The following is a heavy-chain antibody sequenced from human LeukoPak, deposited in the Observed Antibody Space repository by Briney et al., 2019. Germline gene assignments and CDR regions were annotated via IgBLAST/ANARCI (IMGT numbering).Heavy chain of an antibody. D-gene: IGHD1-26*01. Sequence: GRSLRLSCAASGFTFSSYWMHWVRQAPGKGLVWVSRINSDGSSTSYADSVKGRFTISRDNAKNTLYLQMNSLRAEDTAVYYCARAVIVGATRSYFDYWGQGTLVTVSS. J-gene: IGHJ4*02. V-gene: IGHV3-74*01. CDR1: GFTFSSYW. CDR3: ARAVIVGATRSYFDY. CDR2: INSDGSST.